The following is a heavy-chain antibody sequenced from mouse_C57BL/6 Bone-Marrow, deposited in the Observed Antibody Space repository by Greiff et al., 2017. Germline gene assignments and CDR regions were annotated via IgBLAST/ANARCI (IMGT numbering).Heavy chain of an antibody. D-gene: IGHD3-2*02. J-gene: IGHJ3*01. CDR1: GYTFTSYW. Sequence: QVQLQQPGAELVKPGASVKLSCKASGYTFTSYWMHWVKQRPGRGLEWIGRIDPNSGGTKYNEKFKSKATLTVDKPSSTAYMQLSSLTSEDSAVYYCARDPPTAQAKTPFFAYWGQGTLVTVSA. CDR3: ARDPPTAQAKTPFFAY. V-gene: IGHV1-72*01. CDR2: IDPNSGGT.